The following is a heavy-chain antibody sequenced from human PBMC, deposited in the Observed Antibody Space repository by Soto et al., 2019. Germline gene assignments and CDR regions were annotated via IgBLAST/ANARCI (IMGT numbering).Heavy chain of an antibody. Sequence: TSETLSLTCAVYGGSFSGYYWSWIRQPPGKGLEWIGEINHSGSTNYNPSLKSRVTISVDTSKNQFSLKLSSVTAADTAVYYCARRPKTTVTTDLDIAFDYWGQGTLVTVSS. J-gene: IGHJ4*02. D-gene: IGHD4-17*01. CDR3: ARRPKTTVTTDLDIAFDY. CDR2: INHSGST. V-gene: IGHV4-34*01. CDR1: GGSFSGYY.